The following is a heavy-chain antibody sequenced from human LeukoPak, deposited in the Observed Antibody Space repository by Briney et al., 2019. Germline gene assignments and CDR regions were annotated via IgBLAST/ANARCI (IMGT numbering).Heavy chain of an antibody. CDR1: GFTFSSYS. Sequence: GGSLRLSCAASGFTFSSYSMNWVRQAPGKGLEWVSYISSSSSTIYYADSVKGRFTISRDNAKNSLYLQMNSLRAEDTAVYYCARRGRYEAGTGYYYYGMDVWGQGTTVTVSS. CDR2: ISSSSSTI. V-gene: IGHV3-48*04. J-gene: IGHJ6*02. CDR3: ARRGRYEAGTGYYYYGMDV. D-gene: IGHD6-19*01.